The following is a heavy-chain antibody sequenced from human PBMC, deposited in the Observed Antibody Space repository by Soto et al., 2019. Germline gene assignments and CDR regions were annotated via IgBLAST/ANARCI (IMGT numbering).Heavy chain of an antibody. Sequence: QVQLQESGPGLVKPSQTLSLTCTVSGGSISSGDYYWSWIRQPPGKGLEWIGYIYYSGSTYYNPSLKSRVTISVDTSKNQFSLKLSSVTAADTAVYYCARDARYYYDSSGYYSRFDYWGQGTLVTVSS. CDR2: IYYSGST. D-gene: IGHD3-22*01. CDR3: ARDARYYYDSSGYYSRFDY. V-gene: IGHV4-30-4*01. J-gene: IGHJ4*02. CDR1: GGSISSGDYY.